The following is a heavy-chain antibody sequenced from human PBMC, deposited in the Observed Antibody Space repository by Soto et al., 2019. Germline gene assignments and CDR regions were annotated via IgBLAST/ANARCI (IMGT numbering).Heavy chain of an antibody. J-gene: IGHJ4*02. D-gene: IGHD6-19*01. V-gene: IGHV3-30*18. CDR2: ISYDGSNK. Sequence: QVQLVESGGGVVQPGRSLRLSCAASGFTFSSYGMHWVRQAPGKGLEWVAVISYDGSNKYYADSVKGRFTISRDNSKNTLYLQMNSLRAEDTAVYYCAKDRGIAVAVTDYWGQGTLVTVSS. CDR1: GFTFSSYG. CDR3: AKDRGIAVAVTDY.